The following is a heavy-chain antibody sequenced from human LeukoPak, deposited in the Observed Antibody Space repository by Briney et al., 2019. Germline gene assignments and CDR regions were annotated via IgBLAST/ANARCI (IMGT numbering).Heavy chain of an antibody. D-gene: IGHD6-19*01. CDR3: ARDLQGREDAAVGDY. CDR1: GFTFSTYS. J-gene: IGHJ4*02. V-gene: IGHV3-21*01. CDR2: ITSRSSYK. Sequence: GGSLRLSCEASGFTFSTYSMNWVRKAPGKGLEWVSSITSRSSYKYYAESAKGRFTISRDDAKNSLYLQMNSLRVEDTAVYYCARDLQGREDAAVGDYWGQGTRVIVSS.